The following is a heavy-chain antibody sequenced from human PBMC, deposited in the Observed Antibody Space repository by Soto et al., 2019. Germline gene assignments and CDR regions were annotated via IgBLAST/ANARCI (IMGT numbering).Heavy chain of an antibody. V-gene: IGHV4-59*01. D-gene: IGHD3-10*01. Sequence: SETLSLTCTVSGGSISSYYWSWIRQPPGKGLEWVGYIYYSGSTNYNPSLKSRVTISVDTSKNQFSLKLSSVTAADTAVYYCGRVGSRDGSGSFIWHKSYYYYMDVWGKGTTVTVSS. CDR3: GRVGSRDGSGSFIWHKSYYYYMDV. CDR2: IYYSGST. CDR1: GGSISSYY. J-gene: IGHJ6*03.